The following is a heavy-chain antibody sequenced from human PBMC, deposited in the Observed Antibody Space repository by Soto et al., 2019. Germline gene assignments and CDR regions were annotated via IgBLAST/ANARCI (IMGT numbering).Heavy chain of an antibody. J-gene: IGHJ5*02. D-gene: IGHD2-2*01. Sequence: SVKVSCKASGGTFSSYTISWVRQAPGQGLEWMGRIIPILGIANYAQKFQGRVTITADKSTSTAYMELSSLRSEDTAVYYCAREAYCSSTSCLNWFDPWGQGTLVTVSS. V-gene: IGHV1-69*04. CDR2: IIPILGIA. CDR3: AREAYCSSTSCLNWFDP. CDR1: GGTFSSYT.